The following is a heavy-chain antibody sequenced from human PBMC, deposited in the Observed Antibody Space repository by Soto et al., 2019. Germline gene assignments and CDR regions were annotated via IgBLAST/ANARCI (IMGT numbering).Heavy chain of an antibody. D-gene: IGHD3-3*01. CDR3: ARTGVTIFGVVIIEDLFGY. V-gene: IGHV3-30-3*01. CDR2: ISYDGSNK. Sequence: GGSLRLSCAASGFTFSSYAMHWVRQAPSKGLEWVAVISYDGSNKYYADSVKGRFTISRDNSKNTLYLQMNSLRAEDTAVYYCARTGVTIFGVVIIEDLFGYWGQGTLVTVSS. CDR1: GFTFSSYA. J-gene: IGHJ4*02.